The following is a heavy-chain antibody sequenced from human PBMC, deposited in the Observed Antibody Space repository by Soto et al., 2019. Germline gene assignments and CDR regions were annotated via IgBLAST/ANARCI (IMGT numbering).Heavy chain of an antibody. V-gene: IGHV1-69*13. J-gene: IGHJ4*02. Sequence: SVKVSCKASGGTFSSYAISWVRQDPGQGLEWMGGIIPIFGTANYAQKFQGRVTITADESTSTAYMELSSLRSEDTAVYYCATPGIAAAPPYYFDYWGQGTLVTVSS. CDR2: IIPIFGTA. CDR1: GGTFSSYA. CDR3: ATPGIAAAPPYYFDY. D-gene: IGHD6-13*01.